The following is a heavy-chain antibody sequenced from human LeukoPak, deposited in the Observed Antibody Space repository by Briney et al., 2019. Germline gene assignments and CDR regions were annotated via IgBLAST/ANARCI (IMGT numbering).Heavy chain of an antibody. D-gene: IGHD2-15*01. J-gene: IGHJ4*02. V-gene: IGHV4-59*12. CDR2: IYYSGST. CDR3: ARGAVVAATGGIDY. CDR1: GGSISSYY. Sequence: SETLSLTCTVSGGSISSYYWSWIRQPPGKGLEWIGYIYYSGSTKYNPSLKSRVTISVDTSKNQFYVKLNSVTAADTAVYYCARGAVVAATGGIDYWGQGTLVTVSS.